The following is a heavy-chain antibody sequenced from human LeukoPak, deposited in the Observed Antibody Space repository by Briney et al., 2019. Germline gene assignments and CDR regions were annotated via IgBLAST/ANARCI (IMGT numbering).Heavy chain of an antibody. Sequence: GASVKVSCKASGYTFTSYGISWVRQAPGQGLEWMGWISAYNGNTNYAQKLQGRVTMTTDTSTSTAYMELSSLRSEDTAVYYCARDRDVNYYDSSGYSAPRYYYGMDVWGQGTTVTVSS. J-gene: IGHJ6*02. CDR2: ISAYNGNT. D-gene: IGHD3-22*01. V-gene: IGHV1-18*01. CDR1: GYTFTSYG. CDR3: ARDRDVNYYDSSGYSAPRYYYGMDV.